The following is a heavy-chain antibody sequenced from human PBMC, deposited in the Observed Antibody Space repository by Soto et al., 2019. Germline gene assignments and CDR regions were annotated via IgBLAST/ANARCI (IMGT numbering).Heavy chain of an antibody. J-gene: IGHJ5*02. V-gene: IGHV4-59*01. Sequence: SETLSLTCTVSGGSISSGYLSWIRQPPGKGLEWIGYIYYSGSTSYNPALKSRVNISVDTSKNQFSLTLSSVTAADTAVYYCARGRDWFDPWGQGTLVTVSS. CDR3: ARGRDWFDP. CDR2: IYYSGST. CDR1: GGSISSGY.